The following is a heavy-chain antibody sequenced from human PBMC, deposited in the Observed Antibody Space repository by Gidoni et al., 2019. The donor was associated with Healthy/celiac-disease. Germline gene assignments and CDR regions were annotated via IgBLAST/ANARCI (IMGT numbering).Heavy chain of an antibody. CDR1: GGSFSGYY. Sequence: QVQLQQWGAGLLKPSETLSLTCAVYGGSFSGYYWSWIRQPPGKGLEWIGEINHSGSTNYNPSLKSRVTISVDTSKNQFSLKLSSVTAADTAVYYCASQDGVAGFNWFDPWGQGTLVTVSS. CDR3: ASQDGVAGFNWFDP. V-gene: IGHV4-34*01. J-gene: IGHJ5*02. CDR2: INHSGST. D-gene: IGHD2-15*01.